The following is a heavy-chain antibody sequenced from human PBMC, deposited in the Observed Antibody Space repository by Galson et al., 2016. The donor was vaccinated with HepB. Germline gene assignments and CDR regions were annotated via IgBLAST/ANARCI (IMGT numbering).Heavy chain of an antibody. J-gene: IGHJ6*02. V-gene: IGHV1-2*02. Sequence: SLKVSCKASGYSFTGYFIHWVRQAPGQGLEWMGLIKPHSGGTKYAQKFQGRVTLTRDTSTSTVYMELTSLRSDDTAVYFCAREFNRHTVTTFYYYGMDVWGQGTTVTVSS. D-gene: IGHD4-17*01. CDR3: AREFNRHTVTTFYYYGMDV. CDR2: IKPHSGGT. CDR1: GYSFTGYF.